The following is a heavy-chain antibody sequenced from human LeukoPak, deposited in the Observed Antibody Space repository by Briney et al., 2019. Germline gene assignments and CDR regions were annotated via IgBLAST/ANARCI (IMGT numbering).Heavy chain of an antibody. CDR2: ISDADGSIT. CDR1: GFTFSSYE. J-gene: IGHJ4*02. D-gene: IGHD2-15*01. Sequence: GGSLRLSCAASGFTFSSYEMNWVRQAPGKGLVWVSRISDADGSITDYADSVRGRFTISRDTAKNTLYLEMNSLGAEDTAVYYCARDLSGYSDYWGQGTLVTVSS. CDR3: ARDLSGYSDY. V-gene: IGHV3-74*01.